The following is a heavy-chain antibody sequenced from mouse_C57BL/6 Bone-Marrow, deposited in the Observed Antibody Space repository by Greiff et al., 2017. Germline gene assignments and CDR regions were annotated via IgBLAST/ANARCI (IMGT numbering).Heavy chain of an antibody. CDR3: ANPYYYGSSYWYFDV. D-gene: IGHD1-1*01. CDR1: GYTFTDYN. CDR2: INPNNGGT. Sequence: VQLQQSGPELVKPGASVKMSCKASGYTFTDYNMHWVKQSHGKSLEWIGYINPNNGGTRYNQKFKGKATLTVNKSSSTAYMELRSLTSEESAVYYCANPYYYGSSYWYFDVWGTGTTVTVSS. J-gene: IGHJ1*03. V-gene: IGHV1-22*01.